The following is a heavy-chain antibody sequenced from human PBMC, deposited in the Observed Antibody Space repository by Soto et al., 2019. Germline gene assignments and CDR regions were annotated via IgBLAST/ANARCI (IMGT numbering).Heavy chain of an antibody. CDR3: AKGAAFDI. V-gene: IGHV3-23*01. CDR1: GFTFSGYA. Sequence: PGGSLRLSCAASGFTFSGYAMSWVRQAPGKGLEWVSAVSSSGGKTYYADSVKGRFTISRDNSKSTLFLQMNSLRAEDTAVYFCAKGAAFDIWGQGTMVTVSS. CDR2: VSSSGGKT. J-gene: IGHJ3*02.